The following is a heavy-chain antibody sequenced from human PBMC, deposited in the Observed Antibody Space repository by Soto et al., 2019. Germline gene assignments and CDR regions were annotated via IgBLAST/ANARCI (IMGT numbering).Heavy chain of an antibody. CDR1: GYSFTSYW. Sequence: GESLKISCNGSGYSFTSYWIGWVRQMPGKGLEWMGIIYPGDSDTRYSPSFQGQVTISADKSISTAYLQWSSLKASDTAMYYCARVGIVATITGAFDIWGQGTMVTVSS. J-gene: IGHJ3*02. D-gene: IGHD5-12*01. V-gene: IGHV5-51*01. CDR2: IYPGDSDT. CDR3: ARVGIVATITGAFDI.